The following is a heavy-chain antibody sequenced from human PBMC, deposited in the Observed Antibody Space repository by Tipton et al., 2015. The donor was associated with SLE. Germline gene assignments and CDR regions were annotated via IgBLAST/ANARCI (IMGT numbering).Heavy chain of an antibody. CDR2: IYTSGST. J-gene: IGHJ4*02. CDR1: GGSISSGSHY. Sequence: TLSLTCTVSGGSISSGSHYWSWIRQPAGKGLEWIGRIYTSGSTNYNPSLKSRVAISVDTPKNQFSLKLSSVTAADTAVYYCARDPVAGRGIGYWGQGTLVTVSS. D-gene: IGHD6-19*01. CDR3: ARDPVAGRGIGY. V-gene: IGHV4-61*02.